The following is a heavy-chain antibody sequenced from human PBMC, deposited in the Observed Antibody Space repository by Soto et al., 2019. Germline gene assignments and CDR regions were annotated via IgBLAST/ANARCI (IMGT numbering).Heavy chain of an antibody. CDR3: AYLRGYCSGGSCLNWFEP. CDR1: GGSISSYY. D-gene: IGHD2-15*01. J-gene: IGHJ5*02. Sequence: SETLSLTCTVSGGSISSYYWSWIRQPPGKGLEWIGYIYYSGSTNYNPSLKSRVTISVDTSKNQFSLKLSSVTAADTAVYYCAYLRGYCSGGSCLNWFEPWGQGTLVTVSS. V-gene: IGHV4-59*08. CDR2: IYYSGST.